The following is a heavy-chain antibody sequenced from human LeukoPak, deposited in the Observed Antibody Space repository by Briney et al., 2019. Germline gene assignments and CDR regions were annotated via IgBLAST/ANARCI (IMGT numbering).Heavy chain of an antibody. CDR3: ARDVGPSRIAARPRFDP. D-gene: IGHD6-6*01. CDR2: MNHSGSA. V-gene: IGHV4-34*01. CDR1: GGSFSGYY. J-gene: IGHJ5*02. Sequence: SETLSLTCAVYGGSFSGYYWTWIRQPPGKGLEWIGEMNHSGSANYNPSLKSRVTISVDTSKNQFSLKLSSVTAADTAVYYCARDVGPSRIAARPRFDPWGQGTLVTVSS.